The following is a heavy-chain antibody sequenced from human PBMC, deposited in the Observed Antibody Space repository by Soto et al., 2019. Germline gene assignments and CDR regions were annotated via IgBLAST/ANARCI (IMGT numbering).Heavy chain of an antibody. CDR2: LNGDGSTI. Sequence: DVQLVESGGGLVQPGGSLRLSCAASGLTFNTYWMPWVRQAPGKGLIWVSRLNGDGSTIDSADSVKCRFTMSRDNAKSTVYLQMHSLRAEDTAVYYCARDDNPDYWGQGTLVTVSS. CDR1: GLTFNTYW. J-gene: IGHJ4*02. D-gene: IGHD1-20*01. V-gene: IGHV3-74*01. CDR3: ARDDNPDY.